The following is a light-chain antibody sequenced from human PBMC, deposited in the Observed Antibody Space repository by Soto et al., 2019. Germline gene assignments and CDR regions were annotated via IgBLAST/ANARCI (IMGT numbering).Light chain of an antibody. CDR1: QSISSW. V-gene: IGKV1-5*03. Sequence: DIQMTQSPSTLSASVGDSVTITCRASQSISSWLAWYQQKPGKAPRLLIYKASSLESGVPSRFSGSVSGTEFTLTISSLQPDDSATYCCQAYSHFWTFGQGTKVEIK. J-gene: IGKJ1*01. CDR2: KAS. CDR3: QAYSHFWT.